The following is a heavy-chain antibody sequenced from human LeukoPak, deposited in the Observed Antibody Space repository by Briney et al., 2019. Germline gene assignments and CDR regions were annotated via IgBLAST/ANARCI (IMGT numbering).Heavy chain of an antibody. CDR3: ASLGTLRS. CDR2: ISYSGTN. CDR1: GGSVSSSTYY. Sequence: SETLSLTCTVSGGSVSSSTYYWGWIRQPPGKGLEGIGSISYSGTNYNNPSLKSRVSISIDTSKNQFSVKLTSVSAADTAMYYCASLGTLRSWGQGTLVTVSS. D-gene: IGHD7-27*01. V-gene: IGHV4-39*01. J-gene: IGHJ5*02.